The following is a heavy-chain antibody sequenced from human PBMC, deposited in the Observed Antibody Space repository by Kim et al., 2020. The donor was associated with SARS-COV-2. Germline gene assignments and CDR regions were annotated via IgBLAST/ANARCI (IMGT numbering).Heavy chain of an antibody. CDR3: ARDPDYYGSGSYHYTWFWGWFDP. J-gene: IGHJ5*02. CDR1: GFTFSSYG. CDR2: IWYDGSNK. D-gene: IGHD3-10*01. V-gene: IGHV3-33*01. Sequence: GGSLRLSCAASGFTFSSYGMHWVRQAPGKGLEWVAVIWYDGSNKYYADSVKGRFTISRDNSKNTLYLQMNSLRAEDTAVYYCARDPDYYGSGSYHYTWFWGWFDPWGQGTLVTVSS.